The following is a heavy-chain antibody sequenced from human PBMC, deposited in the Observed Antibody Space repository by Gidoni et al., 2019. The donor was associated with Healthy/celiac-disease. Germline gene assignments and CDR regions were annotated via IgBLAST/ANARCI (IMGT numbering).Heavy chain of an antibody. CDR1: GGSFSGYY. Sequence: QVQLQQWGAGLLKPSETLSLTCAVYGGSFSGYYWSWIRQPPGKGLEWIGEINHSGSTNYNPSLKSRVTISVDTSKNQFSLKLSSVTAADTAVYYCARTGYSSGWYRVGWFDPWGQGTLVTVSS. D-gene: IGHD6-19*01. CDR2: INHSGST. CDR3: ARTGYSSGWYRVGWFDP. V-gene: IGHV4-34*01. J-gene: IGHJ5*02.